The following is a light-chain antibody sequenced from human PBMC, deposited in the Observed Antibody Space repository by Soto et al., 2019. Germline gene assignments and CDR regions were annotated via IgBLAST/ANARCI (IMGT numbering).Light chain of an antibody. CDR2: GAS. CDR3: QQYGSSGT. CDR1: QSISNNY. V-gene: IGKV3-20*01. J-gene: IGKJ1*01. Sequence: EIGMTQAPATLSVSPGEPPALSCRASQSISNNYLAWYQQKPGQAPRLLIYGASNRATGIPDRFSGSGSGTDFTLTISRLEPEDFAVYYCQQYGSSGTFGQGTKVDI.